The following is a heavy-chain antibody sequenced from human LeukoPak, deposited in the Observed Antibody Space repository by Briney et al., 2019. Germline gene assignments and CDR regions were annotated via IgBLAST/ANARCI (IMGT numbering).Heavy chain of an antibody. J-gene: IGHJ4*02. CDR1: GFNFSSYW. Sequence: PGGSLRLSCAASGFNFSSYWMHWVRQAPGKGLVWVSRINSDGSSTSYADSVKGRFTTSRDNAKNTLYLQMNSLRAEDTAVYYCVRDIFRGPVDYWGQGTQVTVSS. V-gene: IGHV3-74*01. CDR2: INSDGSST. CDR3: VRDIFRGPVDY. D-gene: IGHD3-9*01.